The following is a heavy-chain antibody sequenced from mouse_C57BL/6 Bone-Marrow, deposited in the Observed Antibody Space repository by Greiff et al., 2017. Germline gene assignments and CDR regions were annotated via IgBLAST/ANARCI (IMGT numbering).Heavy chain of an antibody. Sequence: VQLQQSGAELVKPGASVKMSCKASGYTFTSYWITWVKQRPGQGLEWIGDIYPGSGSTNYNEKFKSKATLTVDTSSSTAYMQLSSLTSEASAVYYCARDYDYDGWCFDVWGTETTVTVSS. V-gene: IGHV1-55*01. CDR1: GYTFTSYW. CDR3: ARDYDYDGWCFDV. J-gene: IGHJ1*03. D-gene: IGHD2-4*01. CDR2: IYPGSGST.